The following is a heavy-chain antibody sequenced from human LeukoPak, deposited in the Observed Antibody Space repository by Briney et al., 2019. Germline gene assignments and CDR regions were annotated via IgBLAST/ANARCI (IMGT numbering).Heavy chain of an antibody. CDR1: GYTFTSYD. J-gene: IGHJ6*02. Sequence: ASEKVSCKASGYTFTSYDINWVRQATGQGLEWMGWMNPNSGNTGYAQKFQGRVTMTRNTSISTAHMELSSLRSEDTAVYFCARAEPGASSSWYVRPSTRYYYYGMDVWGQGTTVTVSS. V-gene: IGHV1-8*01. CDR2: MNPNSGNT. CDR3: ARAEPGASSSWYVRPSTRYYYYGMDV. D-gene: IGHD6-13*01.